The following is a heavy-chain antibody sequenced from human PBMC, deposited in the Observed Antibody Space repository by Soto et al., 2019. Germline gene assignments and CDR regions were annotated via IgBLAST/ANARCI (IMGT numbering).Heavy chain of an antibody. Sequence: PSETLSLTCTVSGGPVRDAYSYWTWIRQPPGKGLEWMGYLSYTGSTYYNPSLRNRASISVDESSNHLSLRLSSVTAADTAVYYCARELEGGVFDIWGRGTLVTVS. J-gene: IGHJ3*02. CDR1: GGPVRDAYSY. CDR2: LSYTGST. V-gene: IGHV4-30-4*01. D-gene: IGHD2-8*02. CDR3: ARELEGGVFDI.